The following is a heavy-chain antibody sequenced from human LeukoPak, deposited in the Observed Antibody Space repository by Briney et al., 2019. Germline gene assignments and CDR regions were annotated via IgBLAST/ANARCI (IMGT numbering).Heavy chain of an antibody. CDR3: VRGGYGSLTFDY. CDR2: IYYSGIT. Sequence: SETLSLTCTVSGGSINTYYWSCIRQPPRNGLEAIGYIYYSGITKYNPSLKSRVTISVDTSKNQFSLKLSSVTAADTALYYCVRGGYGSLTFDYWGQGTLVTVSS. CDR1: GGSINTYY. J-gene: IGHJ4*02. D-gene: IGHD5-18*01. V-gene: IGHV4-59*01.